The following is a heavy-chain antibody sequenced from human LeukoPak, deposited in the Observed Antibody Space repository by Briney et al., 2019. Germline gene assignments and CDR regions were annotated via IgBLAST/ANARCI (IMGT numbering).Heavy chain of an antibody. CDR2: INHSGST. V-gene: IGHV4-34*01. D-gene: IGHD6-6*01. CDR1: GGSFSGYY. J-gene: IGHJ4*02. CDR3: ARETSSSSAGGFDY. Sequence: SETLSLTCAVYGGSFSGYYWSWIRQPPGKGLEWIGEINHSGSTNYNPSLKSRVTISVDTSKNQFSLKLSSVTAADTAVYYCARETSSSSAGGFDYWGQGTLDTVSS.